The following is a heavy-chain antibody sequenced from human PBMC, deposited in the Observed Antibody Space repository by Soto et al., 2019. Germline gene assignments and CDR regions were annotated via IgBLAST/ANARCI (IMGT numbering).Heavy chain of an antibody. CDR2: ISSTSTYI. Sequence: GGSLRLSCAASGFSFSNYGMNWVRQAPGKGLEWISSISSTSTYIYYADSLQGRFTISRDNANNSLCLQINSLRVEDTAVYYCARDKRTGTSGDAYDIWGQGTMVTVSS. D-gene: IGHD1-1*01. J-gene: IGHJ3*02. CDR3: ARDKRTGTSGDAYDI. V-gene: IGHV3-21*01. CDR1: GFSFSNYG.